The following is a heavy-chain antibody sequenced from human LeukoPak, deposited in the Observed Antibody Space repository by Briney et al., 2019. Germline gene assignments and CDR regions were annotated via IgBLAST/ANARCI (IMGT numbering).Heavy chain of an antibody. V-gene: IGHV1-3*01. CDR1: GYTFTSYA. J-gene: IGHJ3*02. CDR3: ASGQYYYDSSGYEDAFDI. D-gene: IGHD3-22*01. CDR2: INAGNGNR. Sequence: ASVKVSCKASGYTFTSYAMHWVRQAPGQRLEWMGWINAGNGNRKYSQKFLGRVTITRDTSASTAYMELSSLRSEDTAVYYCASGQYYYDSSGYEDAFDIWGQGTMVTVSS.